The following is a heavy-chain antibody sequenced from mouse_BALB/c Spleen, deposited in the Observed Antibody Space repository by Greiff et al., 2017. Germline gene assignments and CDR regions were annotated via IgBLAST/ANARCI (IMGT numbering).Heavy chain of an antibody. J-gene: IGHJ3*01. CDR2: IYWDDDK. CDR3: ARSDYYGSSSFAY. Sequence: QVTLKESGPGILQPSQTLSLTCSFSGFSLSTSGMGVSWIRQPSGKGLEWLAHIYWDDDKRYNPSLKSRLTISKDTSRNQVFLKITSVDTADTATYYCARSDYYGSSSFAYWGQGTLVTVSA. CDR1: GFSLSTSGMG. V-gene: IGHV8-12*01. D-gene: IGHD1-1*01.